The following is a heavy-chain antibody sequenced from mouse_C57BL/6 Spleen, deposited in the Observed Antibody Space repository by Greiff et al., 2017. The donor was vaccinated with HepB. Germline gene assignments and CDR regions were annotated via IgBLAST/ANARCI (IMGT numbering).Heavy chain of an antibody. CDR2: ISYDGSN. Sequence: DVKLVESGPGLVKPSQSLSLTCSVTGYSITSGYYGNWIRPFPGNKLEWMGYISYDGSNNYNPSLKNRSSITRDTSKNQFFLKLNSVTTEETATYYCARGDDYDVGYYFDYWGQGTTLTVSS. J-gene: IGHJ2*01. D-gene: IGHD2-4*01. CDR1: GYSITSGYY. V-gene: IGHV3-6*01. CDR3: ARGDDYDVGYYFDY.